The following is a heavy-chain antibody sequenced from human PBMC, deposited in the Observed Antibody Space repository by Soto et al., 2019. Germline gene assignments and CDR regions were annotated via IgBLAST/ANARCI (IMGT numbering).Heavy chain of an antibody. D-gene: IGHD6-25*01. V-gene: IGHV3-23*01. CDR3: AKQPLKVPLRFDY. J-gene: IGHJ4*02. Sequence: GGSLRLSCAASGFTFSTYAMAWVRQAAGRVLPWVSGISSSSGSTFYADSVKGRSSLSRDNSGKTVSLLMNSLRAEDTALCYCAKQPLKVPLRFDYWGQGTLVTVCS. CDR2: ISSSSGST. CDR1: GFTFSTYA.